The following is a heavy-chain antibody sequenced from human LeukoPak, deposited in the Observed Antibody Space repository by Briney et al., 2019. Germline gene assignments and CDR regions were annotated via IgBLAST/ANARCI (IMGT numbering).Heavy chain of an antibody. J-gene: IGHJ3*02. CDR1: GFTFSSYT. D-gene: IGHD5-18*01. CDR3: ARDRSRGLLDAFDI. V-gene: IGHV3-21*01. CDR2: ISSGSSYI. Sequence: GGSLRLSCAASGFTFSSYTMNWVRQAPGKGLEWVSSISSGSSYIYYADSVKGRFTISRDNAKNSLYLQMNSLRAEDTAVYYCARDRSRGLLDAFDIWGQGTMVTVSS.